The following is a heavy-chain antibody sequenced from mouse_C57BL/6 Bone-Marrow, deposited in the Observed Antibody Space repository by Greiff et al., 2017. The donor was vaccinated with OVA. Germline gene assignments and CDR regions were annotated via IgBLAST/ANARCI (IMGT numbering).Heavy chain of an antibody. CDR3: ARFNYGPCYAMYY. V-gene: IGHV1-53*01. CDR2: INPSNGGT. CDR1: GYTFTSYW. J-gene: IGHJ4*01. D-gene: IGHD1-2*01. Sequence: VQLQQPGTELVKPGASVKLSCKASGYTFTSYWMHWVKQRPGQGLEWIGNINPSNGGTNYNEKFKSKATLTVDKSSSTAYMQLSSLTAEDSAVYYCARFNYGPCYAMYYWGPRTSVTVSS.